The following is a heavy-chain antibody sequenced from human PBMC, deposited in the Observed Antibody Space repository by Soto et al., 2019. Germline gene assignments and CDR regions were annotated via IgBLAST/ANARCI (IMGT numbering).Heavy chain of an antibody. V-gene: IGHV3-30-3*01. Sequence: PGGSLRLSCAASGFTFSSYAMHWVRQAPGKGLEWVAVISYDGSNKYYADSVKGRFTISRDNSKNTLYLQMNSLRAEDTAVYYCARLAYYDSSGYSGSNAFDIWGQGTMVTVSS. CDR2: ISYDGSNK. D-gene: IGHD3-22*01. CDR3: ARLAYYDSSGYSGSNAFDI. J-gene: IGHJ3*02. CDR1: GFTFSSYA.